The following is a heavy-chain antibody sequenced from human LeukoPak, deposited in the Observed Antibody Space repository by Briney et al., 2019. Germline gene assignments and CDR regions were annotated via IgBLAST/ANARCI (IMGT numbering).Heavy chain of an antibody. CDR3: AKRIAAAGGNDAFDI. D-gene: IGHD6-13*01. V-gene: IGHV3-23*01. CDR2: ISGSGGST. CDR1: GFTFSSYA. J-gene: IGHJ3*02. Sequence: PGGSLGLSCAASGFTFSSYAMSWVRQAPGKGLEWVSAISGSGGSTYYADSVKGRFTISRDNSKNTLYLQMNSLRAEDTAVYYCAKRIAAAGGNDAFDIWGQGTMVTVSS.